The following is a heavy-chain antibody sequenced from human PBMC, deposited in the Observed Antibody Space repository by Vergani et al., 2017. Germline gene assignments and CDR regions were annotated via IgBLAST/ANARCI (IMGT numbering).Heavy chain of an antibody. Sequence: EVQLVESGGGLVQPGGSLRLSCAASVFTVSSNYMSWVRQSPGKGLEYIGLSKPKTEGGTTHYNAAMKGRVTISRDDSKSVLFLEMTNLAPEDTAVYYCWDTNYANSWDFWGQGSLVTVSS. D-gene: IGHD2-8*01. CDR1: VFTVSSNY. V-gene: IGHV3-15*05. CDR3: WDTNYANSWDF. CDR2: SKPKTEGGTT. J-gene: IGHJ4*02.